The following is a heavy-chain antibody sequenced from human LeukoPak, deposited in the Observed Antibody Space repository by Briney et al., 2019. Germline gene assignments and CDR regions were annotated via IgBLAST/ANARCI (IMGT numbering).Heavy chain of an antibody. Sequence: GGSLRLSCAASGFTFSSYEMNWVRQAPGKGLEWVSSISSSSSYIYYADSVKGRFTISRDNAKNSLYLQMNSLRAEDTAVYYCARAVRGVITSYDYYYYMDVWGKGTAVTISS. V-gene: IGHV3-21*01. CDR3: ARAVRGVITSYDYYYYMDV. CDR1: GFTFSSYE. CDR2: ISSSSSYI. J-gene: IGHJ6*03. D-gene: IGHD3-10*01.